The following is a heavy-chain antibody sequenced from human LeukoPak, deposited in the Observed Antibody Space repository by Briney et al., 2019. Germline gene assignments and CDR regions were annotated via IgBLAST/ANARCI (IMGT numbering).Heavy chain of an antibody. J-gene: IGHJ4*02. D-gene: IGHD3-3*02. CDR2: TKQDASEK. CDR3: LRDRGFSTYDC. Sequence: PGGSLRNSCAASAFSLSDYWMNWVRQAPGKGLEWVASTKQDASEKYYVDSVKGRFTISRDNAKNSLYLQMNTLRAEDTAVYYCLRDRGFSTYDCWGQDTLHTVSS. V-gene: IGHV3-7*01. CDR1: AFSLSDYW.